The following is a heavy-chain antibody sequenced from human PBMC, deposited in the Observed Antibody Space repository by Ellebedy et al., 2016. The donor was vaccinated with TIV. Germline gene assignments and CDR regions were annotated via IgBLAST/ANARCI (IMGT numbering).Heavy chain of an antibody. J-gene: IGHJ4*02. CDR1: GFTFTTSG. CDR2: ISGYNGNT. V-gene: IGHV1-18*01. Sequence: AASVKVSCKASGFTFTTSGISWVRQAPGQGLEWMGWISGYNGNTYSAQKLQGRVTMTTDTSTSTAYMELRSLRSDDTAVYYCARFVDGDYEDYWGQGALVTVSS. D-gene: IGHD4-17*01. CDR3: ARFVDGDYEDY.